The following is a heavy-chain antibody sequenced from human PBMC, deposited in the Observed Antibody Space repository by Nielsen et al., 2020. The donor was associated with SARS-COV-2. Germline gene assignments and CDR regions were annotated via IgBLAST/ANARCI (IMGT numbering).Heavy chain of an antibody. J-gene: IGHJ5*02. CDR3: ARDGGRNYDWFDP. Sequence: GESLKISCAASGFIFSDYNMNWVRQAPGKGLEWVSFISSRSDYIYYADSVKGRFTISRDNAKNSLYLQMNSLRAEDTAVYYCARDGGRNYDWFDPWGQGTLVTVSS. D-gene: IGHD1-26*01. V-gene: IGHV3-21*01. CDR1: GFIFSDYN. CDR2: ISSRSDYI.